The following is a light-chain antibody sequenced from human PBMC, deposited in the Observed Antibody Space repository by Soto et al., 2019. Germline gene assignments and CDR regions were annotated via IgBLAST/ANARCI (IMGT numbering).Light chain of an antibody. CDR3: SSYTSSSTYV. CDR1: SSDVGGYNY. Sequence: QSVLTQPASVSGSPGQSITISCTGTSSDVGGYNYVSWYQQHPGKAPKLMIYDVSNRPSGLSNRFSGSKSGNTASLTISGLQAEDEADYYCSSYTSSSTYVFGTGTQVTVL. J-gene: IGLJ1*01. CDR2: DVS. V-gene: IGLV2-14*01.